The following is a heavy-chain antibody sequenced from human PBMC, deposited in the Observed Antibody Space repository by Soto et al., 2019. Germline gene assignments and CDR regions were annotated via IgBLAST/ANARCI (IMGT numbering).Heavy chain of an antibody. D-gene: IGHD3-10*01. CDR2: ISYDGNNK. Sequence: QLQLVESGGGVVQPGRSLRLSCAASRFTFSTYAMHWVRQAPGKGLEWVAVISYDGNNKYYADSVKGRFTISRDNSKNRLYLQMNSLRAEDTAVYYCARSTHNYYGSGSCDYWGQGTLVTVSS. CDR1: RFTFSTYA. V-gene: IGHV3-30-3*01. CDR3: ARSTHNYYGSGSCDY. J-gene: IGHJ4*02.